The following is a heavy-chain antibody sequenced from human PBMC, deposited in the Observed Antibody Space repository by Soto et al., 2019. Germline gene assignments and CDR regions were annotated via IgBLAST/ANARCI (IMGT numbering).Heavy chain of an antibody. CDR1: GGSISSRSYY. CDR2: MYYSGDI. Sequence: TSETLSLTCTVSGGSISSRSYYWGWIRQPPGKGLEWIGNMYYSGDIYYKPSLKSRVTISVDTSKNQFSLKLSSVTAADTAVYYCARAQAGFFGSGSYYNGLFDFWGQGTLVTVSS. V-gene: IGHV4-39*01. J-gene: IGHJ4*02. D-gene: IGHD3-10*01. CDR3: ARAQAGFFGSGSYYNGLFDF.